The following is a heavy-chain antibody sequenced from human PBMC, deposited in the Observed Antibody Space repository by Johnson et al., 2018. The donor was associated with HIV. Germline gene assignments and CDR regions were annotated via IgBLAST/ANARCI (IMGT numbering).Heavy chain of an antibody. CDR2: INLDGSEK. CDR3: ARGAGFAFDL. Sequence: VQLVESGGGLVQPGGSLRLSCAASGFTFRSYWMSWVRQAPGTGLEWVANINLDGSEKNYVDSVKGRFTISRDNAKNSLYLQMNSLRDEDTAVYYCARGAGFAFDLWGQGTMVTVSS. V-gene: IGHV3-7*05. CDR1: GFTFRSYW. J-gene: IGHJ3*01. D-gene: IGHD3-10*01.